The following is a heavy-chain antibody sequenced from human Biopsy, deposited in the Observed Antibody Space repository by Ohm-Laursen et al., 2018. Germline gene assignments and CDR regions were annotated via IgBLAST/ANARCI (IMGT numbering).Heavy chain of an antibody. CDR3: ARVVGAATGLDQ. V-gene: IGHV4-59*01. Sequence: TLSLTCSISGGSISGYYWNWIRQSPGKGLEWIGYIWSSGTTDYNPSLQSRVSMSLELSTDQFSLKVDSVTAADTAVYYCARVVGAATGLDQWGQGIPVTVSS. D-gene: IGHD1-26*01. CDR2: IWSSGTT. CDR1: GGSISGYY. J-gene: IGHJ4*02.